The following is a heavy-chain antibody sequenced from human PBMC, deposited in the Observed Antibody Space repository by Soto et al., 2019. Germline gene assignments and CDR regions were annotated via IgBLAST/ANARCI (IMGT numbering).Heavy chain of an antibody. J-gene: IGHJ3*02. D-gene: IGHD3-16*02. Sequence: LRLSCAASGFTFSSYSMKWVRQAPGKGLEWVSSISSSSSYIYYADSVKGRFTISRDNAKNSLYLQMNSLRAEDTAVYYCARDGDYVWGSYRWSDAFDIWGQGTMVTVSS. V-gene: IGHV3-21*01. CDR3: ARDGDYVWGSYRWSDAFDI. CDR2: ISSSSSYI. CDR1: GFTFSSYS.